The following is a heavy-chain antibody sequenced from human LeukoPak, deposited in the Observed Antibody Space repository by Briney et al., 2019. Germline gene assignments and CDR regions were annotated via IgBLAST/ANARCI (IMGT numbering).Heavy chain of an antibody. Sequence: GGSLRLSCAASGFTFRSYEMNWVCQAPGKGLEWVSYISSSGSTIYYADSVKGRFTISRDNAKNSLYLQMNSLRAEDTAVYYCAHQSSGWRYYFDYWGQGTLVTVSS. CDR3: AHQSSGWRYYFDY. J-gene: IGHJ4*02. D-gene: IGHD6-19*01. CDR1: GFTFRSYE. V-gene: IGHV3-48*03. CDR2: ISSSGSTI.